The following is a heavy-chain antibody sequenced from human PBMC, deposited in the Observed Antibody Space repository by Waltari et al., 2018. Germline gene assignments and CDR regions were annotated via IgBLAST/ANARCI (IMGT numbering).Heavy chain of an antibody. CDR2: ISGSGGST. V-gene: IGHV3-23*04. Sequence: EVQLVESGGGLVQPGGSLRLSCAASGFTFSSYAMSWVRQAPGKGLGWVSAISGSGGSTYYADSVKGRFTISRDNSKNTLYLQMNSLRAEDTAVYYCAKLGRGGELSPAEYFQHWGQGTLVTVSS. CDR1: GFTFSSYA. CDR3: AKLGRGGELSPAEYFQH. D-gene: IGHD3-16*02. J-gene: IGHJ1*01.